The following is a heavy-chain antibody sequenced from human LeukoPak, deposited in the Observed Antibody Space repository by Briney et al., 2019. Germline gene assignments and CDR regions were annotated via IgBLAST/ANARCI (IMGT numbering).Heavy chain of an antibody. J-gene: IGHJ4*02. D-gene: IGHD3-10*01. CDR1: DGSISDSY. Sequence: SETLSLTCTVSDGSISDSYWSWIRQSPGKGLEWIGYIFYTGFTHYNPSLESRVTISVDTSKKHFSLRLKSVTAADTAVYYCARKTDAKSYYPDWGQGTLVTVSS. CDR2: IFYTGFT. V-gene: IGHV4-59*01. CDR3: ARKTDAKSYYPD.